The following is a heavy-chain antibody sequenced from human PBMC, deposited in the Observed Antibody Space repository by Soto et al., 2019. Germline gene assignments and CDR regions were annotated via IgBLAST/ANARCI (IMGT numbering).Heavy chain of an antibody. D-gene: IGHD5-12*01. V-gene: IGHV3-53*01. CDR2: LSDGGSS. CDR1: GISVSSTY. J-gene: IGHJ4*02. Sequence: GGSLRLSFAASGISVSSTYMSWVRQAPGKGLQWVSTLSDGGSSHYADSVTCRFTVSRDNSKNTLYLQMSGLRADDTAIYYCLRDFASGGYDFRGQGTQVTVSS. CDR3: LRDFASGGYDF.